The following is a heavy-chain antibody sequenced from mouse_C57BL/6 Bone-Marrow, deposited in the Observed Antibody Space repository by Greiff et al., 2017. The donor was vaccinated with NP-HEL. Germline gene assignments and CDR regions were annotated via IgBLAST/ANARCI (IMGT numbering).Heavy chain of an antibody. J-gene: IGHJ3*01. CDR1: GYTFTSYW. CDR2: IDPSDSYT. CDR3: ARDYDYDGAWFAY. D-gene: IGHD2-4*01. V-gene: IGHV1-69*01. Sequence: QVQLQQTGAELVMPGASVKLSCKASGYTFTSYWMHWVKQRPGQGLEWIGEIDPSDSYTNYNQKFKGKSTLTVDKSSSTAYMQLSSLTSEDSAVYYCARDYDYDGAWFAYWGQGTLVTVSA.